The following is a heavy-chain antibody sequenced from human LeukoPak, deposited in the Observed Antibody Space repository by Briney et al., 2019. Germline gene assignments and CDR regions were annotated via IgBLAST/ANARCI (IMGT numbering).Heavy chain of an antibody. D-gene: IGHD6-6*01. J-gene: IGHJ5*02. CDR1: GGTFSSYA. CDR2: IIPIFGTA. Sequence: VASVKVSCKASGGTFSSYAISWVRQAPGQGLEWMGGIIPIFGTANYAQKFQGRVTITADESTSTAYMELSSLRSEDTAVYYCARDWTGIAARPGFDPWGQGTLVTVSS. V-gene: IGHV1-69*13. CDR3: ARDWTGIAARPGFDP.